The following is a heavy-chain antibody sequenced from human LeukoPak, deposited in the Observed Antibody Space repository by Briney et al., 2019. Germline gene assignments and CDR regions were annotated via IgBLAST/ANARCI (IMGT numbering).Heavy chain of an antibody. CDR3: ARIGYSSSCFDY. D-gene: IGHD6-6*01. CDR1: GFTFSSYW. Sequence: PGGSLRLSCAASGFTFSSYWMSWVRQAPGKGLEWVANIKQDGSTKYYLDSVKGRFTISRDNATNSVYLQMNSLRAEDTAIYYCARIGYSSSCFDYWGQGALVTVSS. CDR2: IKQDGSTK. V-gene: IGHV3-7*01. J-gene: IGHJ4*02.